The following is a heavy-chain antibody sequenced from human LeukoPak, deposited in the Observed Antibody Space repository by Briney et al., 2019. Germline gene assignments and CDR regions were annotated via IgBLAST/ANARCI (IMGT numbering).Heavy chain of an antibody. CDR1: GFTFDDYA. V-gene: IGHV3-9*01. Sequence: GGSLRLSCAASGFTFDDYAMHWVRQAPGKGLEWVSGISWNSGSIGYADSVKGRFTISRDNAKNSLYLQMNSLRAEDTAVYYCAKAPFSDYWGQGTLVTVSS. CDR3: AKAPFSDY. J-gene: IGHJ4*02. CDR2: ISWNSGSI.